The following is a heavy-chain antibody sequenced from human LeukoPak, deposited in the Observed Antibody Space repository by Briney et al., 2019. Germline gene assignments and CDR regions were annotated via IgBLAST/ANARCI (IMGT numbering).Heavy chain of an antibody. CDR1: GGSISSSDYY. Sequence: PSETLFLTCTVSGGSISSSDYYWGWVRQPPGKGLEWIGSIFYSGAAHCNPSLKSRVTISVDTSNNQFSLMLSSVTAADTAVYYCARPTAYDPELLSSHWFDPWGQGTLVTVSS. D-gene: IGHD3-10*01. V-gene: IGHV4-39*01. J-gene: IGHJ5*02. CDR2: IFYSGAA. CDR3: ARPTAYDPELLSSHWFDP.